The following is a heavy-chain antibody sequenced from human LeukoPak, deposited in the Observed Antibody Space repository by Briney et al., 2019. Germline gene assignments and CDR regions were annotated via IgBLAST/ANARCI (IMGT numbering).Heavy chain of an antibody. D-gene: IGHD6-19*01. Sequence: PGGSLRLSCAASGFTFSSYSMSWVRQAPGEGLEWIGEINHSGSTNYNPSLKSRVTISVDTSKNQFSLKVSAVTAADTAVYYCAKTVFLGGWHFDYWGQGSLVTVSS. CDR3: AKTVFLGGWHFDY. V-gene: IGHV4-34*08. J-gene: IGHJ4*02. CDR1: GFTFSSYS. CDR2: INHSGST.